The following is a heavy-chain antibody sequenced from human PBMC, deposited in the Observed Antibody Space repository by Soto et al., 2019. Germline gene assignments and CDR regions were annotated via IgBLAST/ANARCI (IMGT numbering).Heavy chain of an antibody. D-gene: IGHD4-17*01. CDR2: VHYSGST. CDR3: ARGPTVTTDY. Sequence: SETLSLTCTVSGGSFSPNYWSCIRQPPGKGLEWIATVHYSGSTYYNPSLKSRVTISADTSNNQFSLRLNSVTAADTAVYYCARGPTVTTDYWGQGALVTVSS. V-gene: IGHV4-59*04. CDR1: GGSFSPNY. J-gene: IGHJ4*02.